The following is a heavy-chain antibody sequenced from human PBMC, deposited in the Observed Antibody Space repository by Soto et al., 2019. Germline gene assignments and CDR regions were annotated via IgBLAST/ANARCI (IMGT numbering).Heavy chain of an antibody. CDR1: RCPFNTST. CDR3: SRIHRYSYATSDPIDN. V-gene: IGHV1-69*08. J-gene: IGHJ4*02. CDR2: LLPIVXPV. D-gene: IGHD2-15*01. Sequence: ASVKFYCKASRCPFNTSTFSWVRQAPGQGPEWMASLLPIVXPVNYAHDFRGRLSITADPSTTTAYMELTSLTSNDTALYYCSRIHRYSYATSDPIDNWGQGTLVTVS.